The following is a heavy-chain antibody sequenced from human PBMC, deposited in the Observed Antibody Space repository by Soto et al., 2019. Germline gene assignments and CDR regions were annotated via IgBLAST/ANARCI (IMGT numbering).Heavy chain of an antibody. CDR3: RRDWDYPVL. CDR2: VRSKADGGTT. V-gene: IGHV3-15*01. Sequence: EVQLVESGGGLVKPGGSLRLSCAASGFTFANAWMSWVRQAPGKGLEWVGRVRSKADGGTTDYADPVKGRFTISRDDSGNTLYLQMNSLKIDDTAVYYCRRDWDYPVLWGQGTLVTVSS. J-gene: IGHJ4*02. CDR1: GFTFANAW. D-gene: IGHD1-7*01.